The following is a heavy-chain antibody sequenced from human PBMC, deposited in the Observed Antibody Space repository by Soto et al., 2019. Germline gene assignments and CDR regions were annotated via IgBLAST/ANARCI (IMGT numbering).Heavy chain of an antibody. V-gene: IGHV3-23*01. CDR1: GFVFARND. J-gene: IGHJ4*02. Sequence: PGGSLRLSCAASGFVFARNDMNWVRQRPGKGLEWVSNINYSGVSTYYSDAVKGRFTISRDNSRNILHLEMNSLTVDDTAVYYCVSDPNWEWGYWGQGTPVTV. D-gene: IGHD1-26*01. CDR2: INYSGVST. CDR3: VSDPNWEWGY.